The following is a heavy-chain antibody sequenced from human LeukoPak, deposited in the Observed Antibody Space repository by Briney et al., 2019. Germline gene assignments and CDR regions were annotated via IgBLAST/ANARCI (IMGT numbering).Heavy chain of an antibody. CDR2: ISAYNGNT. CDR1: GYTFTSYG. D-gene: IGHD6-13*01. V-gene: IGHV1-18*01. J-gene: IGHJ6*02. CDR3: ARRGIAAAGKPDYYYYGMDV. Sequence: ASVKVSCKASGYTFTSYGISWVQQAPGQGLEWMGWISAYNGNTNYAQKLQGRVTMTTDTSTSTAYMELRSLRSDDTAVYYCARRGIAAAGKPDYYYYGMDVWGQGTTVTVSS.